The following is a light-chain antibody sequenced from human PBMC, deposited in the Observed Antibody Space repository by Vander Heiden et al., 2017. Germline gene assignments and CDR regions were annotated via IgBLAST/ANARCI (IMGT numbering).Light chain of an antibody. Sequence: QSALTQPPSASGSPGQSVTISCTGTSSDVGGYNYVSWYQQHPGKAPKLMIYEVSKRPSGVPDRFSGSKSGNTASLTVSGLQAEDEAEYYCSSYAGSNNPEVFGTGTKVTVL. CDR3: SSYAGSNNPEV. J-gene: IGLJ1*01. V-gene: IGLV2-8*01. CDR1: SSDVGGYNY. CDR2: EVS.